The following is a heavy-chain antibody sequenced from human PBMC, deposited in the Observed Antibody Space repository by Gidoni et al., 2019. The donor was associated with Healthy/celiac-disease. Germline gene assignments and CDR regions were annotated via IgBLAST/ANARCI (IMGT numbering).Heavy chain of an antibody. D-gene: IGHD1-26*01. J-gene: IGHJ6*02. CDR3: AVSGSYRTGNYYGMDV. CDR1: GGSISSYY. V-gene: IGHV4-4*07. CDR2: IYTSGST. Sequence: QVQLQESGPGLVKPSETLSLTCTVSGGSISSYYWSWIRQPAGKGLEWIGRIYTSGSTNYNPSLKSRVTMSVDTSKNQFSLKLSSVTAADTAVYYCAVSGSYRTGNYYGMDVWGQGTTVTVSS.